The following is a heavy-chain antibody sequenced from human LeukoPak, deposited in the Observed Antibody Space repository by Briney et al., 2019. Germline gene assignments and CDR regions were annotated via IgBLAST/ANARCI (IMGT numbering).Heavy chain of an antibody. D-gene: IGHD5-24*01. CDR1: GGTFSSYA. CDR3: ARVKDGYNKPFDY. Sequence: ASVKVSCKASGGTFSSYAISWVRQAPGQGLEWMGRIIPILGIANYAQKFQGRVTITADKSTSTAYMELSSLRSEDTAVYYCARVKDGYNKPFDYWGQGTLVTVSS. V-gene: IGHV1-69*04. J-gene: IGHJ4*02. CDR2: IIPILGIA.